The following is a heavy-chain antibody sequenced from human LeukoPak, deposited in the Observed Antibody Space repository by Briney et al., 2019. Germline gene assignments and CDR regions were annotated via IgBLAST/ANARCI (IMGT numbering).Heavy chain of an antibody. D-gene: IGHD3-22*01. Sequence: GRSLRLSSAASGFTFSSYAMHWVRQAPGKGLEWVAVISYDGSNKYYADSVKGRFTISRDNSKNTLYLQMNSLRAEDTAVYYCTKGQSGGGYYSPFDSWGQGSLVPVSS. CDR3: TKGQSGGGYYSPFDS. CDR2: ISYDGSNK. V-gene: IGHV3-30-3*01. J-gene: IGHJ4*02. CDR1: GFTFSSYA.